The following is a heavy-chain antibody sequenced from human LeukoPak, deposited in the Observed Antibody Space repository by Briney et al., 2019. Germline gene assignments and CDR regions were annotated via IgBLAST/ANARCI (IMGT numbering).Heavy chain of an antibody. V-gene: IGHV3-7*05. J-gene: IGHJ6*02. CDR3: ARLGIAAAGMTYYYYGMDV. CDR1: GFTFSSYW. D-gene: IGHD6-13*01. CDR2: IKQDGSEK. Sequence: SGGSLRLSCAAPGFTFSSYWMSWVRQAPGKGLEWVANIKQDGSEKYYVDSVKGRFTISRDNAKNSLYLQMNSLRAEDTAVYYCARLGIAAAGMTYYYYGMDVWGQGTTVTVSS.